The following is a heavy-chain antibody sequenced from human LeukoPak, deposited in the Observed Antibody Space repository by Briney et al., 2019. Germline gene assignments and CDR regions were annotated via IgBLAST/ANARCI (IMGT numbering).Heavy chain of an antibody. V-gene: IGHV4-38-2*01. Sequence: SETLSLTCAVSGYSISSGYYWGWIGPPPGKGLEGIGNIYHSGSTYYNPSLKSRVTISVHTSKTQFSLKLSSVTAADTAVYYCARQACSGGSCYYHYYYYMDVWGKGTTVTVSS. D-gene: IGHD2-15*01. CDR2: IYHSGST. CDR3: ARQACSGGSCYYHYYYYMDV. CDR1: GYSISSGYY. J-gene: IGHJ6*03.